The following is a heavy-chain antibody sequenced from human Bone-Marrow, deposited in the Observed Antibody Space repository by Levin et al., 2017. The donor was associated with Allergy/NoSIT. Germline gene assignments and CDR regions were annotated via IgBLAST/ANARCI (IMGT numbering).Heavy chain of an antibody. V-gene: IGHV4-59*08. Sequence: SQTLSLTCTVSGGSMTNSYWSWIRQSPGKDLEWMAYFSYTGSTNYNPSLKSRVTISVDTSKNQFSLNLTPVSAADTAVYYCARLGPADHYYYMDVWGKGTTVTVSS. CDR1: GGSMTNSY. D-gene: IGHD3-16*01. CDR2: FSYTGST. CDR3: ARLGPADHYYYMDV. J-gene: IGHJ6*03.